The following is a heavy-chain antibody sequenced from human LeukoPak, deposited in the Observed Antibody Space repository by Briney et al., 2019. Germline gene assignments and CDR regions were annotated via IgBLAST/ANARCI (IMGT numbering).Heavy chain of an antibody. CDR1: GYTFTSYG. Sequence: ASVKVSCRASGYTFTSYGFTWVRHAPGQGPEWMGWISAYDGNTNSAQKFQGRVTMTTDTSSSTAYMELRSLTSDDTAVYYCARDGYGSGKGYFDYWGQGTLVTVSS. CDR2: ISAYDGNT. J-gene: IGHJ4*02. CDR3: ARDGYGSGKGYFDY. V-gene: IGHV1-18*01. D-gene: IGHD3-10*01.